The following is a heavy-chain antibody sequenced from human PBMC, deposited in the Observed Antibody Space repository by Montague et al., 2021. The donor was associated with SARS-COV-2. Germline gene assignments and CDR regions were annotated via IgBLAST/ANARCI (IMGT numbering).Heavy chain of an antibody. J-gene: IGHJ6*02. V-gene: IGHV4-59*05. CDR1: GGSISSYY. CDR2: IYYSGST. D-gene: IGHD3-22*01. Sequence: SETLSLTCTVSGGSISSYYWSWIRQPPGKGLEWIGSIYYSGSTYYNPSLKSRVTISVDTSKNQFSLKLSSVTAADTAVYYCARADDSSGYYRNYYYYYGMDVWGQGTTVTVSS. CDR3: ARADDSSGYYRNYYYYYGMDV.